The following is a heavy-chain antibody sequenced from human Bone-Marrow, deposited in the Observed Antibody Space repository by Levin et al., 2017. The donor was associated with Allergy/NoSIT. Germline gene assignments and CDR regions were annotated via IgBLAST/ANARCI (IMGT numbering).Heavy chain of an antibody. J-gene: IGHJ4*02. CDR1: GDSVSRNGAA. D-gene: IGHD3-16*01. CDR3: AREVLGDYHFDS. CDR2: TFLRSKWYN. V-gene: IGHV6-1*01. Sequence: SQTLSLTCAISGDSVSRNGAAWNWIRQSPSRGLEWLGRTFLRSKWYNEYAVSLDSRLSINEDTSRNQFSLQVNFVTPEDTAVYYCAREVLGDYHFDSWGPGTLVTVSS.